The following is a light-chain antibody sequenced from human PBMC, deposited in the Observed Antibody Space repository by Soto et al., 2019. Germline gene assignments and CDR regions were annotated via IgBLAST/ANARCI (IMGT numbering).Light chain of an antibody. CDR2: DAS. CDR3: QQYNSYLT. J-gene: IGKJ4*01. V-gene: IGKV1-5*01. CDR1: QSISSW. Sequence: DIQMTQSPSSLSASVEDRVIITCRASQSISSWLAWYQQKPGKAPKLLIYDASSLESGVPSRFSGSGSGTEFTLTISSLQPDDFATYYCQQYNSYLTFGGGTKVDI.